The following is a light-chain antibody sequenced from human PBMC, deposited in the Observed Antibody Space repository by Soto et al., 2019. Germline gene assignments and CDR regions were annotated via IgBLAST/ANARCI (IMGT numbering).Light chain of an antibody. Sequence: EIVLTQSPGTLSLFPGERATLSYRASQSVSSSYLAWYQQKPGQAPRLLIYGASSRATGIPDRFSGSGSGTDFTLTISRLEPEDFAVYYCQQYGSSPRMYTFGQGTKLEIK. CDR3: QQYGSSPRMYT. CDR1: QSVSSSY. CDR2: GAS. J-gene: IGKJ2*01. V-gene: IGKV3-20*01.